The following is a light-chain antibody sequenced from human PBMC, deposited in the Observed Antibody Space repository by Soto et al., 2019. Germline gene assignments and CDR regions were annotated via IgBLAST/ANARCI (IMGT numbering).Light chain of an antibody. CDR2: NNN. J-gene: IGLJ2*01. CDR3: AAWDASLNVVV. CDR1: SSNIGSNN. V-gene: IGLV1-44*01. Sequence: QSVLTQPPSASGTPGQRVTISCSGSSSNIGSNNVNWYQQLPGTAPKLLIYNNNQRPSAVLDRRSGAKSGTSASLATSALQSDDEADYYCAAWDASLNVVVFGGGTKLTVL.